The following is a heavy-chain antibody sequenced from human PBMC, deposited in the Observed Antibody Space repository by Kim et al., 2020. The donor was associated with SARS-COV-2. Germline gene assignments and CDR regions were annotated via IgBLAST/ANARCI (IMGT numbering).Heavy chain of an antibody. V-gene: IGHV3-23*01. CDR1: GFTFSSYA. CDR2: ISGSGGST. D-gene: IGHD3-22*01. CDR3: AKGERITMIVVVSVFDY. J-gene: IGHJ4*02. Sequence: GGSLRLSCAASGFTFSSYAMSWVRQAPGKGLEWVSAISGSGGSTYYADSVKGRFTISRDNSKNTLYLQMTSLRAEDTAVYYCAKGERITMIVVVSVFDYWGQGTLVTVSS.